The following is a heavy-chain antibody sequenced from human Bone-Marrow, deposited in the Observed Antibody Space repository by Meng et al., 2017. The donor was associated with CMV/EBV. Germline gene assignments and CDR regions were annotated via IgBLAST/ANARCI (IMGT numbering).Heavy chain of an antibody. D-gene: IGHD2-21*01. CDR2: MNPNSGDT. CDR1: GYTFTSYD. CDR3: ARGIRLFAQANWFDP. J-gene: IGHJ5*02. Sequence: ASVKVSCKASGYTFTSYDVNWVRQATGQGLEWMGWMNPNSGDTGYAQKFQGRVTMTRNTSISTAYMELSSLRSEDTAVYYCARGIRLFAQANWFDPWGQGTLVTVSS. V-gene: IGHV1-8*01.